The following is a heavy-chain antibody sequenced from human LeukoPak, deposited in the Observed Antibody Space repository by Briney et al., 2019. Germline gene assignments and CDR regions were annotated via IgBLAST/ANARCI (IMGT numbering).Heavy chain of an antibody. CDR1: GYTFTSYY. J-gene: IGHJ5*02. Sequence: VSVKVSCKASGYTFTSYYMHWVRQAPGQGLEWMGIINPSGGSTSYAQKFQGRVTMTRDTSTSTVYMELSSLRSEDTAVYYCSRDGCSSTSCRKFDPWGQGTLVTVSS. CDR3: SRDGCSSTSCRKFDP. D-gene: IGHD2-2*01. V-gene: IGHV1-46*01. CDR2: INPSGGST.